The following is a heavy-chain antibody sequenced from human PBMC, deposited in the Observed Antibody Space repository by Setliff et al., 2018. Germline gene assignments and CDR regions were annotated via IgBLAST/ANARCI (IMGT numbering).Heavy chain of an antibody. J-gene: IGHJ4*02. V-gene: IGHV3-49*04. CDR3: TRSWIQPLYYLDS. CDR2: IRSKAYGGTQ. D-gene: IGHD5-18*01. CDR1: GFTFGDYA. Sequence: GRSLRLSWTAAGFTFGDYAMNWVRQAPGKGLEWVGFIRSKAYGGTQEYAASVKGRFTISRDDSKAIAYLQMNSLQSEDTAVYYCTRSWIQPLYYLDSWGQGTLVTVSS.